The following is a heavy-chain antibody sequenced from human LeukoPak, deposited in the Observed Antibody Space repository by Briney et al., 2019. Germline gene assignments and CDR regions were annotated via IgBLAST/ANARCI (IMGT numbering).Heavy chain of an antibody. J-gene: IGHJ4*02. D-gene: IGHD7-27*01. V-gene: IGHV3-23*01. Sequence: PGGSLRLSCAASGFTFSSSVMSWVRQAPGKGLEWVSDIGGSRGTTNYADSVKGRFTVSRDNSKNTLFLQMNSLRAEDTAVYYCAKDGGLWVSAHWGDSWGRGTLVTVSS. CDR2: IGGSRGTT. CDR1: GFTFSSSV. CDR3: AKDGGLWVSAHWGDS.